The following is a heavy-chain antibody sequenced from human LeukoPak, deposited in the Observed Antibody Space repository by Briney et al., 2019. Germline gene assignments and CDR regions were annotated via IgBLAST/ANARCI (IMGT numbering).Heavy chain of an antibody. CDR1: GYTFTSYG. CDR3: ARVLFDYDGSGYPFDY. D-gene: IGHD3-22*01. J-gene: IGHJ4*02. Sequence: ASVKVSCKASGYTFTSYGISWVRQAPGQGLEWMGWISAYNGNTNYAQKLQGRVTMTTDTSTSTAYMELRSLRSDDTAVYYCARVLFDYDGSGYPFDYWGQGTLVTVSS. CDR2: ISAYNGNT. V-gene: IGHV1-18*01.